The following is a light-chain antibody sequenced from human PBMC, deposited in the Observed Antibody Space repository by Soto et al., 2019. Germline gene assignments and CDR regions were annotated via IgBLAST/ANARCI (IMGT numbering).Light chain of an antibody. J-gene: IGLJ1*01. CDR2: SNT. Sequence: QSVLPQPPSVYEAPGRRVTISCTGSSSNIGAGYDAHWYQHLPGTAPKLLIYSNTNRPSGVPDRFSGSKSGTSASLAITGLQAEDEADYYCQSYDSSLSIYVFGSGTKSPS. CDR3: QSYDSSLSIYV. CDR1: SSNIGAGYD. V-gene: IGLV1-40*01.